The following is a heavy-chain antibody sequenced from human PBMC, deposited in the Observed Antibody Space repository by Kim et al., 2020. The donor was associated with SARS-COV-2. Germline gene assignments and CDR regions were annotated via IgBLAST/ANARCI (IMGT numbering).Heavy chain of an antibody. CDR3: ARLSGWVGSGYYDFWSGGALERRVWFDY. CDR2: IYYSGST. V-gene: IGHV4-39*01. D-gene: IGHD3-3*01. CDR1: GGSISSSSYY. Sequence: SETLSLTCTVSGGSISSSSYYWGWIRQPPGKGLEWIGSIYYSGSTYYNPSLKSRVTISVDTSKNQFSLKLSSVTAADTAVYCCARLSGWVGSGYYDFWSGGALERRVWFDYWGQGTRVTVSS. J-gene: IGHJ4*02.